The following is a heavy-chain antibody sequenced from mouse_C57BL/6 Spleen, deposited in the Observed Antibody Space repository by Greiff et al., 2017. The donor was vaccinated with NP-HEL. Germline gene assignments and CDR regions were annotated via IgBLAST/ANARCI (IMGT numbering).Heavy chain of an antibody. CDR3: ARDGFAY. V-gene: IGHV1-18*01. J-gene: IGHJ3*01. Sequence: EVKVVESGPELVKPGASVKIPCKASGYTFTDYNMDWVKQSHGKSLEWIGDINPNNGGTIYNQKFKGKATLTVDKSSSTAYMELRSLTSEDTAVYYCARDGFAYWGQGTLVTVSA. CDR1: GYTFTDYN. CDR2: INPNNGGT.